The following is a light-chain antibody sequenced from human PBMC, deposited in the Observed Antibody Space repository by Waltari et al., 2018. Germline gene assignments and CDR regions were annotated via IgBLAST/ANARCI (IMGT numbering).Light chain of an antibody. CDR2: DAA. V-gene: IGKV3-11*01. CDR1: QSISVH. J-gene: IGKJ4*01. Sequence: EVVLTQSPATLSLSPGESATLSCSASQSISVHVAWYQQRPGQPPTLLIPDAAIRATGIPARFSGSGYGTDFTLTIDTLEPEDFAIYYCQHRSTWPHFAGGTK. CDR3: QHRSTWPH.